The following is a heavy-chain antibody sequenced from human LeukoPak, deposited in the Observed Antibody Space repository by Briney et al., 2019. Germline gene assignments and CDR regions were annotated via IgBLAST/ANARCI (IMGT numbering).Heavy chain of an antibody. D-gene: IGHD3-22*01. CDR3: ARSISGARGGYTSFDC. V-gene: IGHV4-39*01. Sequence: MTSETLSLTCTVSGGSISSSSYYWGWIRQPPGKGLEWIGSIYYSGSTYYNPSLKSRVTISVDTSKNQFSLKLSSVTAADTAVYYCARSISGARGGYTSFDCWGQGSLVTVSS. J-gene: IGHJ4*02. CDR1: GGSISSSSYY. CDR2: IYYSGST.